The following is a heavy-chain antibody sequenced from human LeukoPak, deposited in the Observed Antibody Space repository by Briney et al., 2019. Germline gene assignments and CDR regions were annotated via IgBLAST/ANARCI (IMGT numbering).Heavy chain of an antibody. V-gene: IGHV3-21*01. Sequence: GGSLRLSCAASGFTFSHYWMSWIRQASGKGLEWVSSISSSSSYIYYADSVKGRFTISRDNAKNSLYLQMNSLRAEDTAVYYCAREYDSSGYYHLFDYWGQGTLVTVSS. D-gene: IGHD3-22*01. CDR2: ISSSSSYI. CDR1: GFTFSHYW. CDR3: AREYDSSGYYHLFDY. J-gene: IGHJ4*02.